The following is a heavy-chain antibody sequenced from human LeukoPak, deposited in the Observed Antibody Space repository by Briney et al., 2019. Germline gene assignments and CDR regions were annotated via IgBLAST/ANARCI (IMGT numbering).Heavy chain of an antibody. J-gene: IGHJ3*02. CDR2: IFYSGST. V-gene: IGHV4-59*01. D-gene: IGHD5-24*01. CDR3: ARGEMATIEDAFDI. CDR1: GGSISSYY. Sequence: SETLSLTCTVSGGSISSYYWSWIRQPPGKGLEWIGYIFYSGSTNYNPSLKSRITMAVDTSKNQVSLKLTSVTAADTAIYYCARGEMATIEDAFDIWGQGTMVTVSS.